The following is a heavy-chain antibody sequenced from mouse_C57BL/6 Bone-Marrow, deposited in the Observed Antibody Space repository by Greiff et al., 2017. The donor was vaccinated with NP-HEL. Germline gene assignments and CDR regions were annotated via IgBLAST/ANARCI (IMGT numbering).Heavy chain of an antibody. CDR1: GYTFTDYY. CDR2: INPYNGGT. V-gene: IGHV1-19*01. CDR3: GRGINTASSRGFDY. Sequence: EVNLVESGPVLVKPGASVKMSCKASGYTFTDYYMNWVKQSHGKSLEWIGVINPYNGGTSYNQKFKGKATLTVDKSSSTAYLELNSLRTEDSAVYYCGRGINTASSRGFDYWGQGTILTVSA. D-gene: IGHD1-2*01. J-gene: IGHJ3*01.